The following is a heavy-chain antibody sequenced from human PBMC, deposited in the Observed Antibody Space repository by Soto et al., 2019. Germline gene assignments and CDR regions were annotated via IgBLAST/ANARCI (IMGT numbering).Heavy chain of an antibody. CDR2: ISSSSGYI. CDR1: GFTFSSYS. CDR3: ATGVFSSSSLDYYYYGMDV. J-gene: IGHJ6*02. D-gene: IGHD6-6*01. V-gene: IGHV3-21*01. Sequence: GGSLRLSCAASGFTFSSYSMNWVRQAPGKGLEWVSSISSSSGYIYYADSVKGRFTISRDNAKNSLYLQMNSLRAEDTAVYYCATGVFSSSSLDYYYYGMDVWGQGTTVTVSS.